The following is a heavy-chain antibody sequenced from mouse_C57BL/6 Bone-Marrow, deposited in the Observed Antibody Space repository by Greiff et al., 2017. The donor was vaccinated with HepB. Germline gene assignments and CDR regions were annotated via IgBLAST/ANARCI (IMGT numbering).Heavy chain of an antibody. CDR1: GYTYTSYW. V-gene: IGHV1-59*01. CDR2: IDPSDSYT. Sequence: QVQLQQSGAELVRPGTSVKLSCKASGYTYTSYWMHWVKQRPGQGLEWIGVIDPSDSYTNYNQKFKGKATLTVDTSSSTAYMQLSSLTSEDSAVYYCAIWDYGYDDGAWFAYWGQGTLVTVSA. J-gene: IGHJ3*01. CDR3: AIWDYGYDDGAWFAY. D-gene: IGHD2-2*01.